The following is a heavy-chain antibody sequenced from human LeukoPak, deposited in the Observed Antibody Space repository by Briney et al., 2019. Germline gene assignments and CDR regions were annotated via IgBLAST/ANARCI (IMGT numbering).Heavy chain of an antibody. V-gene: IGHV3-11*01. D-gene: IGHD3-9*01. J-gene: IGHJ2*01. CDR2: ISSSGSTI. Sequence: GGSLRLSCAASGFTFSSHAMSWVRQAPGKGLEWVSYISSSGSTIYYADSVKGRFTISRDNAKNSLYLQMNSLRAEDTAVYYCARDPGGILTGYSSHYWYFDLWGRGTLVTLSS. CDR3: ARDPGGILTGYSSHYWYFDL. CDR1: GFTFSSHA.